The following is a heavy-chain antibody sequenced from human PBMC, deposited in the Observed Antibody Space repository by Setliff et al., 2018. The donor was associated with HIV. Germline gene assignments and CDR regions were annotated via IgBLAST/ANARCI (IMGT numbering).Heavy chain of an antibody. V-gene: IGHV3-74*01. CDR1: GFTFNNYW. D-gene: IGHD3-10*01. Sequence: GESLKISCAASGFTFNNYWMHWVRQAPGKGLVWVSRIMTDGGATNYADSVKGRFTISRDNAKNTLYLQMNSLRAEDTAVYYCARDVIYGSGSCDYWGRGTQVTVSS. J-gene: IGHJ4*02. CDR2: IMTDGGAT. CDR3: ARDVIYGSGSCDY.